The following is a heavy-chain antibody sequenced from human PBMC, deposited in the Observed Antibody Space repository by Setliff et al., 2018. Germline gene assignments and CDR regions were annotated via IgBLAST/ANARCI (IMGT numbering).Heavy chain of an antibody. CDR1: DGSFSDYY. CDR3: ARRWNFGPYGSGIHDGFDM. J-gene: IGHJ3*02. Sequence: NPSETLSLTCAVYDGSFSDYYWSWIRQPPGKGLEWIGEINHYGSTEYKSSLKSRVTISVDTSKNQFSLKLNSVTAADTAVYYCARRWNFGPYGSGIHDGFDMWGQGTMVTVS. V-gene: IGHV4-34*01. D-gene: IGHD3-10*01. CDR2: INHYGST.